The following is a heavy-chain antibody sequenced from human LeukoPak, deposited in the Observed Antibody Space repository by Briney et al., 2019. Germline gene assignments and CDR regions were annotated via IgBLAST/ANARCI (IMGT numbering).Heavy chain of an antibody. CDR3: ARESLTGTTHP. CDR2: IYHSGST. Sequence: GSLRLSCAASGFTFSSYTMSWVRQAPGKGLEWIGEIYHSGSTNYNPSLKSRVTISVDKSKNQFSLKLSSVTAADTAVYYCARESLTGTTHPWGQGTLVTVSS. CDR1: GFTFSSYTM. V-gene: IGHV4-4*02. J-gene: IGHJ5*02. D-gene: IGHD1-7*01.